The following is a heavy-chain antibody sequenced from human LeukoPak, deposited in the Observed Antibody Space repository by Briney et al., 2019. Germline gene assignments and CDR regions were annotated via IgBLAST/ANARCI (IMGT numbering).Heavy chain of an antibody. Sequence: SETLSLTCTVSGGSISSYYWSWIRQPPGKGLEWIGSIYYSGNTYYNASLKSRVTISVDTSKNQFSLKLTSVTAADTAVYYCARARIYGDYVWFDPWGQGTLVTVSS. CDR2: IYYSGNT. V-gene: IGHV4-59*05. CDR3: ARARIYGDYVWFDP. CDR1: GGSISSYY. J-gene: IGHJ5*02. D-gene: IGHD4-17*01.